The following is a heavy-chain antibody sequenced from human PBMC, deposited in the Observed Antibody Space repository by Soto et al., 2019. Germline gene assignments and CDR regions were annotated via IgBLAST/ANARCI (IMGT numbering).Heavy chain of an antibody. CDR1: GGSFSGYY. CDR3: ARGLGVPAAIGNSYYYAMDV. V-gene: IGHV4-34*01. D-gene: IGHD2-2*01. J-gene: IGHJ6*02. CDR2: INHSGST. Sequence: SETLSLTCAVYGGSFSGYYWSWIRQPPGKGLEWIGEINHSGSTNYNPSLKSRVTISVDTSKNQFSLKLSSVTAADTAVYYCARGLGVPAAIGNSYYYAMDVWGQGTTVTVSS.